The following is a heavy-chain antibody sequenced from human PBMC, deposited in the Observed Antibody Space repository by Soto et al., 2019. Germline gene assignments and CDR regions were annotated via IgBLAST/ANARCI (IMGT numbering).Heavy chain of an antibody. V-gene: IGHV3-21*01. CDR1: GFTFSSYS. Sequence: EVQVVESGGGLVKPGGSLTLSCAASGFTFSSYSMNWVRQAPGKGLEWVSSISRTSNYIYYTDSMKGRFTISRDNAKNSIYLQMNSLRAEDTSTYYCASGVFALVSPVIGGYWGQGTLVTVSS. J-gene: IGHJ4*02. D-gene: IGHD3-16*01. CDR2: ISRTSNYI. CDR3: ASGVFALVSPVIGGY.